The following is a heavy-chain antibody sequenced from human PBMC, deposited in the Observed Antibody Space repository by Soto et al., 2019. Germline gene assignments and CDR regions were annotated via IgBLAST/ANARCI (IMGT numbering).Heavy chain of an antibody. D-gene: IGHD3-10*01. J-gene: IGHJ4*02. V-gene: IGHV2-5*02. CDR1: GFSLSTSGMG. CDR2: IYWDDEK. CDR3: AHRTYYTSGRQLDY. Sequence: QITLKESGPTLVKPTQTLTLTCTFSGFSLSTSGMGVGWIRQPPGKALECLAVIYWDDEKLYNPSLKSRLTAXKXTXXNHVVLTMTNMDPVDTATYYCAHRTYYTSGRQLDYWGQGTLITVSS.